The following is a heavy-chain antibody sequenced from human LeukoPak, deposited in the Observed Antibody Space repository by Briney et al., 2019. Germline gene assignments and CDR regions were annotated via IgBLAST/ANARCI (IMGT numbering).Heavy chain of an antibody. Sequence: GGSLRLSCAASGFTFSSYATSWVRQAPGKGLEWVSGISGSAGSTHYADSVKGRFTISRDNSKNTLYLQMNSLRAEDTAVYYCAKDLYYDSSASQNFDYWGQGTLVTVS. V-gene: IGHV3-23*01. CDR2: ISGSAGST. CDR3: AKDLYYDSSASQNFDY. CDR1: GFTFSSYA. D-gene: IGHD3-22*01. J-gene: IGHJ4*02.